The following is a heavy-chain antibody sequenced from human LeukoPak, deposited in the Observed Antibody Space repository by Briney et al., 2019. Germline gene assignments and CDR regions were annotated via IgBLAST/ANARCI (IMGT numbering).Heavy chain of an antibody. Sequence: PSETLSLTCAVYGGSFSGYYWSWIRQPPGKGLEWIGEINHSGSTNYNPSLKSRVTISVDTSKNQFSLKLSSVTAVDTAVYYCARPSYYYGSGSYYKGRYYFDYWGQGTLVTVSS. CDR3: ARPSYYYGSGSYYKGRYYFDY. CDR2: INHSGST. D-gene: IGHD3-10*01. J-gene: IGHJ4*02. CDR1: GGSFSGYY. V-gene: IGHV4-34*01.